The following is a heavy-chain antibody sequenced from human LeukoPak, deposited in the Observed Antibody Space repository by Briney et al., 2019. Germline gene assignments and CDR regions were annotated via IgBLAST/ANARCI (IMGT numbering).Heavy chain of an antibody. CDR1: GGSISSYY. V-gene: IGHV4-59*08. D-gene: IGHD2-21*02. CDR2: IYYSGST. CDR3: ARRIYCGGDCYAGAFDI. Sequence: KPSETLSLTCTVSGGSISSYYWSWIRQPPGKGLEWIGYIYYSGSTNYNPSLKSRVTISVDTSKNQFSLKLSSVTAADTAVYYCARRIYCGGDCYAGAFDIWGQGTMVTVSS. J-gene: IGHJ3*02.